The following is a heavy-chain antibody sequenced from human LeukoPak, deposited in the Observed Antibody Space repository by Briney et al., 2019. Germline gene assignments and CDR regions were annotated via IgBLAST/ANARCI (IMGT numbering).Heavy chain of an antibody. CDR1: GFTFSSYW. Sequence: GGSLRLSCAASGFTFSSYWMSWVRQAPGKGLEWVANIKQDGSEKYYVDSVKGRFTISRDNAKNTLYLQMDSLRVEDTAVYYCATGDWNYPDYWGQGTLVTVSS. CDR3: ATGDWNYPDY. CDR2: IKQDGSEK. J-gene: IGHJ4*02. D-gene: IGHD1-7*01. V-gene: IGHV3-7*01.